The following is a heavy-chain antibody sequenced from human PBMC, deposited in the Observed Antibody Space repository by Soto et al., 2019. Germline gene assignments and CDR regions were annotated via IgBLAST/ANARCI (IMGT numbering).Heavy chain of an antibody. V-gene: IGHV3-30*18. D-gene: IGHD6-13*01. Sequence: QAQLVESGGGVVQPGTSLRRSCAASGFTFSSYGMHWVRQAPGKGLEWVALISYDGNNIHYANSVKGRFTISRENSKNTLYRQMNSLRCEDTAEYYCAKDRIVVAGLLLGYGMEVWGQGTTVTVSS. CDR1: GFTFSSYG. CDR2: ISYDGNNI. CDR3: AKDRIVVAGLLLGYGMEV. J-gene: IGHJ6*02.